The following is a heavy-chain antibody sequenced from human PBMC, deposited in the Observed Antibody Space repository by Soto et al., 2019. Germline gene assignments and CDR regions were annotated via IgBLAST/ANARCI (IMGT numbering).Heavy chain of an antibody. V-gene: IGHV4-31*03. CDR1: GGSISSGGYY. CDR3: ARARWELRYFDY. J-gene: IGHJ4*02. Sequence: QVQLQESGPGLVKPSQTLSLTCTVSGGSISSGGYYWSWIRQHPGKGLEWIGYIYYSGSTYYNPSLQSRVTISVDTAKNQFCLKLSSVTAADTAVYYCARARWELRYFDYWGQGTLVTVSS. D-gene: IGHD1-26*01. CDR2: IYYSGST.